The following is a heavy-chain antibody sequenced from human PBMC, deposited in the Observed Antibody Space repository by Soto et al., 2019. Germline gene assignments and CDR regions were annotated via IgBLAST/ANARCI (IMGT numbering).Heavy chain of an antibody. D-gene: IGHD3-10*01. Sequence: QVQVVQSGVEVRRPGSSVKVSCKASGDTFKNCVISWVRQAPGQGLEWMGGIIPLFGTTDFAQRSQGRLTITTDESTTTPYMELSRLRSEDTATYYCAAELGFGKLSVVWGQGTTVIVSS. CDR1: GDTFKNCV. CDR2: IIPLFGTT. CDR3: AAELGFGKLSVV. J-gene: IGHJ6*02. V-gene: IGHV1-69*01.